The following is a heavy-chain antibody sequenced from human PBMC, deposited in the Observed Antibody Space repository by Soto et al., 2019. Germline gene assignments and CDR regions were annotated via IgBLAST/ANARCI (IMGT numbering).Heavy chain of an antibody. CDR2: ISYDGGNK. CDR3: ARDKDQYDFWGGTLDS. J-gene: IGHJ4*02. V-gene: IGHV3-30-3*01. CDR1: NFVFSVYS. D-gene: IGHD3-3*01. Sequence: QLVESGGGVVQPERSLKLSCTASNFVFSVYSLHWVRQAPGKGLEWVALISYDGGNKYYADSVKGRFTISRDNSKNTLYLQMNSLRREDTAVYYCARDKDQYDFWGGTLDSWGQGTLVNVSS.